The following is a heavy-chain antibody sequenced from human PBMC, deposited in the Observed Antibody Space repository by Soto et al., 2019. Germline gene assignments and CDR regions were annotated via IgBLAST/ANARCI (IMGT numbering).Heavy chain of an antibody. J-gene: IGHJ4*02. D-gene: IGHD2-2*01. CDR1: GFTFSSYA. CDR2: ISGSGGST. V-gene: IGHV3-23*01. CDR3: AKDFGLVVVPAAQRV. Sequence: VQLLESGGGLVQPGGSLRISCAASGFTFSSYAMSWVRQAPGKGLEWVSAISGSGGSTYYADSVKGRFTISRDNSQNTLYLQMNSLRADDTAVYYCAKDFGLVVVPAAQRVWGQGTLVTVSS.